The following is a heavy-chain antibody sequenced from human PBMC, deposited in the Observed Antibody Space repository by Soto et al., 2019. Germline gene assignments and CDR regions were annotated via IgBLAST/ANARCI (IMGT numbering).Heavy chain of an antibody. CDR2: INHSGGT. J-gene: IGHJ5*02. CDR1: GGSFSGYY. Sequence: QVRLQQWGTGLLKSSETLSLTCAVYGGSFSGYYWSWLRQPPGKGLEWIGEINHSGGTNYNPSLKSRVTISVDTSKNQFSLKVTSVTAADTAVYYCATANWSHNYFDPWGQGTLVTVSS. D-gene: IGHD1-1*01. CDR3: ATANWSHNYFDP. V-gene: IGHV4-34*01.